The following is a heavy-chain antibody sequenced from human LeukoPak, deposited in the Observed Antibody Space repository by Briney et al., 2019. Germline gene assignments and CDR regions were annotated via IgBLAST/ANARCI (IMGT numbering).Heavy chain of an antibody. Sequence: PSETLSLTCAVYGGSFSGYYWSWIRQPPGKGLEWLGEINHSGSTNYNPSLKSRVTISVDTSKNQFALKLSSVTAADTAVYYCARDHLTNSGSSFDPWGQGTLVTVSS. CDR1: GGSFSGYY. D-gene: IGHD1-26*01. CDR2: INHSGST. CDR3: ARDHLTNSGSSFDP. V-gene: IGHV4-34*01. J-gene: IGHJ5*02.